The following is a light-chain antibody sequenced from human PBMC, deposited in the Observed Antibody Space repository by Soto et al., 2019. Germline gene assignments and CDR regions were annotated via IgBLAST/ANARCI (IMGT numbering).Light chain of an antibody. Sequence: EIVLTQSPATLSLSPGERATLSCRASPSVTNYLAWYQQKPGQPPRLLIYGAFNRAAGIPARFSGSGSGTDFNLTISGLEPEDSAVYYCQQRNIWPPVTFGQGTRLEIK. CDR2: GAF. CDR3: QQRNIWPPVT. CDR1: PSVTNY. V-gene: IGKV3-11*01. J-gene: IGKJ5*01.